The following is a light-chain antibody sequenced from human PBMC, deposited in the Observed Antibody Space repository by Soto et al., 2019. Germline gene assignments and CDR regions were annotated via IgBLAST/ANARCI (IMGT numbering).Light chain of an antibody. CDR3: QQYGSSPLVT. CDR1: QSVSGSY. Sequence: EIVLTQSPGTLSLSPGERATLAFMPSQSVSGSYLAWYQQKPGQAPRLLIYGASSRAAGIPDRFSGSGSGTDFTLTISRLEPEDFAVYYCQQYGSSPLVTFGQGTRLEIK. J-gene: IGKJ5*01. V-gene: IGKV3-20*01. CDR2: GAS.